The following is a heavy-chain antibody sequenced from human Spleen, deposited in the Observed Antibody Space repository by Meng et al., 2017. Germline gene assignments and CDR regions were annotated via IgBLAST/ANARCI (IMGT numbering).Heavy chain of an antibody. J-gene: IGHJ3*02. D-gene: IGHD3-22*01. CDR3: ARDSGYYDSSGYVDI. CDR1: GFTFTNYA. CDR2: IGGSGGST. V-gene: IGHV3-23*01. Sequence: GGPLRLSCAASGFTFTNYAMSWVRQAPGKGLEWVSTIGGSGGSTYYADSVEGRFTISRDNSQNTLYLQMSSLRAEDTAVYYCARDSGYYDSSGYVDIWGQGTMVTVSS.